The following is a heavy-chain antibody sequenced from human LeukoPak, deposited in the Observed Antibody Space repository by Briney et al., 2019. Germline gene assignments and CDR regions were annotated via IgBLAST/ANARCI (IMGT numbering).Heavy chain of an antibody. CDR2: IWYDGSNK. CDR1: GFTFSSYW. CDR3: ARDRGAVVVVPAAVYYYYGMDV. V-gene: IGHV3-33*08. J-gene: IGHJ6*02. Sequence: GGSLRLSCAASGFTFSSYWMSWVRQAPGKGLEWVAVIWYDGSNKYYADSVKGRFTISRDNSKNTLYLQMNSLRAEDTAVYYCARDRGAVVVVPAAVYYYYGMDVWGQGTTVTVSS. D-gene: IGHD2-2*01.